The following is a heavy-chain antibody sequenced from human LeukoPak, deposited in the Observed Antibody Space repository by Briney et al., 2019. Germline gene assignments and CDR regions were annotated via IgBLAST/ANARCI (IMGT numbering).Heavy chain of an antibody. CDR3: ATNVGAFPVVVTATYFDY. V-gene: IGHV1-69*06. CDR1: GGTFSSYA. D-gene: IGHD2-21*02. J-gene: IGHJ4*02. Sequence: SVKVSCKASGGTFSSYAISWVRQAPGQGLEWMGGIIPIFGTANYAQKFQGRVTITADKSTSTAYMELSSLRSEDTAVYYCATNVGAFPVVVTATYFDYWGQGTLVTVSS. CDR2: IIPIFGTA.